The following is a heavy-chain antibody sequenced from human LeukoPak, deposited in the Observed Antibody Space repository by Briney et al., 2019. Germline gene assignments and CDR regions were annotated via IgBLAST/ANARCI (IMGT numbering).Heavy chain of an antibody. V-gene: IGHV4-59*01. J-gene: IGHJ4*02. CDR3: AKGITMISFDY. D-gene: IGHD3-22*01. CDR2: IYYSGST. CDR1: GGSISSYY. Sequence: SETLSLTCTVSGGSISSYYWSWIRQPPGKGLEWIGYIYYSGSTNYNPSLKSRVTISVDTSKNQFSLKLSPVTAADTAVYYCAKGITMISFDYWGQGTLVTVSS.